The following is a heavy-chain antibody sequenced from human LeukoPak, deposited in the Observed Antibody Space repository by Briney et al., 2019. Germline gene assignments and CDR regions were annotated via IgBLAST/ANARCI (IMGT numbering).Heavy chain of an antibody. CDR2: ISYDGSNK. CDR3: AREAGLLDYDFWSGQTYYYGMDV. Sequence: GRSLRLSCAASGFTFSSYAMHWVRQAPGKGLEWVAVISYDGSNKYYADSVKGRFTISRDNSKNTLYLQMNSLRAEDTAVYYCAREAGLLDYDFWSGQTYYYGMDVWGQGTTVTVSS. CDR1: GFTFSSYA. V-gene: IGHV3-30-3*01. D-gene: IGHD3-3*01. J-gene: IGHJ6*02.